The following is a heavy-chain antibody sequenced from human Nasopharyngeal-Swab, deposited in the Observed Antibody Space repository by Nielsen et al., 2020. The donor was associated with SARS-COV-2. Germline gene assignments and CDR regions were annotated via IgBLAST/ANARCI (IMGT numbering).Heavy chain of an antibody. CDR1: GYTLTELS. CDR3: ATDSSSWYEEDY. D-gene: IGHD6-13*01. V-gene: IGHV1-24*01. J-gene: IGHJ4*02. Sequence: ASVKVSCKVSGYTLTELSMHWVRQAPGKGLEWMGGFDPEDGETIYAQKFQGRVTMTRDTSISTAYMELSRLRSDDTAVYYCATDSSSWYEEDYWGQGTLVTVSS. CDR2: FDPEDGET.